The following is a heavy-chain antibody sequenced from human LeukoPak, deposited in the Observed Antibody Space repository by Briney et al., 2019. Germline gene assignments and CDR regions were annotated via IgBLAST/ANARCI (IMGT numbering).Heavy chain of an antibody. V-gene: IGHV1-18*01. CDR1: GYTFTSYG. D-gene: IGHD6-13*01. J-gene: IGHJ5*02. CDR3: ARDKFHSSSDGYDNWFDP. Sequence: GASVKVSCKASGYTFTSYGISWVRQAPGQGLEWMGWISAYNGNTNYAQKLQGRITMTTDTSTSTAYMELRSLRSDDTAVYYCARDKFHSSSDGYDNWFDPWGQGTLVTVSS. CDR2: ISAYNGNT.